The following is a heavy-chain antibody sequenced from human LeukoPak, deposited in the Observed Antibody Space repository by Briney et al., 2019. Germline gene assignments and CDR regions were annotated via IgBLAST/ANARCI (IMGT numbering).Heavy chain of an antibody. CDR3: AKGRARRLLLLPFDY. CDR1: GFTLSSYG. Sequence: GRSLSLSCAASGFTLSSYGMHWVRQAPGKGLEWVAVISYDGSNKYYAESVKGRFTISRDNSKNTLYLQMNSLRAEDTAVYYCAKGRARRLLLLPFDYWGQGTLVTVSS. V-gene: IGHV3-30*18. CDR2: ISYDGSNK. D-gene: IGHD2-15*01. J-gene: IGHJ4*02.